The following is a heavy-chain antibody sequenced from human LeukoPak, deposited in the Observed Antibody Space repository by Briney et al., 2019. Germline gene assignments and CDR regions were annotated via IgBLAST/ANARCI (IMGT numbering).Heavy chain of an antibody. V-gene: IGHV3-48*04. CDR1: GFTFSSYS. CDR3: ARQPFIVVPTDS. D-gene: IGHD3-22*01. Sequence: GGSLRLSCAASGFTFSSYSMNWVRQAPGKGLEWVSYISSSSSTIYYADSVKGRFTISRDNAKNSVHLQMNSLRAEDTAVYYCARQPFIVVPTDSWGQGTLVTVSS. J-gene: IGHJ4*02. CDR2: ISSSSSTI.